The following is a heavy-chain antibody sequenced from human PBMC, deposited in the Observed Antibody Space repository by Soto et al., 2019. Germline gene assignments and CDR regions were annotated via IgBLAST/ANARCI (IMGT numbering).Heavy chain of an antibody. V-gene: IGHV3-21*01. D-gene: IGHD6-13*01. CDR1: GFTFSSYS. CDR3: ARVWGDSIAAADPYYYYGMDV. J-gene: IGHJ6*02. CDR2: SSSSSSYV. Sequence: PGGSLRLSCAASGFTFSSYSMNWVRQAPGKGLEWVSSSSSSSSYVYYADSVKGRFTISRDNAKNSLYLQMNSLRAEDTAVYYCARVWGDSIAAADPYYYYGMDVWGQGTTVTVSS.